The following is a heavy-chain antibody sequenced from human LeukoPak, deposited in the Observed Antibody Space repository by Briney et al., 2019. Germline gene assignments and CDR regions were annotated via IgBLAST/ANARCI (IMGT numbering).Heavy chain of an antibody. CDR1: GGSINTYY. CDR3: ARAPEFSSGWLLDC. Sequence: PSGTLSLTCTVSGGSINTYYWTWIRQSAGKGLEWTGRIHTSGSTNYNPSLKSRVTMSVDTSRNQFSLKVNSATAADTGVYYCARAPEFSSGWLLDCWGQGSLVTVSS. J-gene: IGHJ4*02. D-gene: IGHD6-19*01. CDR2: IHTSGST. V-gene: IGHV4-4*07.